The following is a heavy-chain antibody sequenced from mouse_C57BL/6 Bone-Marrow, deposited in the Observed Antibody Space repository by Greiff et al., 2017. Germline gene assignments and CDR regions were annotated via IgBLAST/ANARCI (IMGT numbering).Heavy chain of an antibody. V-gene: IGHV1-55*01. CDR2: IYPGSGST. D-gene: IGHD2-3*01. CDR3: ARRYDYLDY. CDR1: GYTFTSYW. J-gene: IGHJ2*01. Sequence: VQLQQPGAELVKPGASVKMSCKASGYTFTSYWITWVKQRPGQGLEWIGDIYPGSGSTNYNEKFKSKATLTVDTASSTAYVQRSSLTSEDAAFYYCARRYDYLDYWGQGTTLTVSS.